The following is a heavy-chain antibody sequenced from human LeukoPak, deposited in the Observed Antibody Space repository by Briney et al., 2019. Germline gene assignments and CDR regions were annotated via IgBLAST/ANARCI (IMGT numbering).Heavy chain of an antibody. Sequence: GASVKVSCKASGYTFTGYYMHWVRQAPGQGLEWMGRINPNSGGTNYAQKFQGRVTMTRDTSISTAYMELSRPTSDDTAVYYCARGDGEAAPPGGYWGQGTLVTVSS. V-gene: IGHV1-2*06. CDR3: ARGDGEAAPPGGY. J-gene: IGHJ4*02. CDR1: GYTFTGYY. D-gene: IGHD2-15*01. CDR2: INPNSGGT.